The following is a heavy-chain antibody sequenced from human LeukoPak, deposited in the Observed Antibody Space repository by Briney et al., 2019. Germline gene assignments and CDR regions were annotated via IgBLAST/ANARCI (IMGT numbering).Heavy chain of an antibody. D-gene: IGHD5-12*01. CDR1: GLTFSSYS. V-gene: IGHV3-21*01. J-gene: IGHJ4*02. CDR3: ARDKWSDIVASQRVPFDY. Sequence: PGGSLRLSCAASGLTFSSYSMNWVRQAPGKGLEWVSSISSSSSYIYYADSVKGRFTISRDNAKNSLYLQMNSLRAEDTAVYYCARDKWSDIVASQRVPFDYWGQGTLVTVSS. CDR2: ISSSSSYI.